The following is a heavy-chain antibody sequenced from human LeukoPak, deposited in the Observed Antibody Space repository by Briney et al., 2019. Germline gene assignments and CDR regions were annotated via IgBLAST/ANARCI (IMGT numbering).Heavy chain of an antibody. D-gene: IGHD1-26*01. V-gene: IGHV1-18*01. Sequence: GASGKVSCKASGYTCTSYGSSWWRQAPGQGLEWMGWISAYNGNTNYAQKLQGRVTMTTDTSTSPAYMELRSLRSDDTAVYYCAKETNRGSYQNYFDYWGQGTLVTVSS. CDR1: GYTCTSYG. CDR2: ISAYNGNT. CDR3: AKETNRGSYQNYFDY. J-gene: IGHJ4*02.